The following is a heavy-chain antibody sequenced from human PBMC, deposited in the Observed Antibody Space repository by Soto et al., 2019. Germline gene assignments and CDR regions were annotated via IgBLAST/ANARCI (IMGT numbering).Heavy chain of an antibody. J-gene: IGHJ3*02. V-gene: IGHV1-3*01. Sequence: ASVKVSCQASGYTFTSYAMHWVRQAPGQRLEWMGWINAGNGNTKYSQKFQGRVTITRDTSASTAYMELSSLRSEDTAVYYCARERITIFGVALDAFDIWGQGTMVTVSS. CDR2: INAGNGNT. CDR1: GYTFTSYA. D-gene: IGHD3-3*01. CDR3: ARERITIFGVALDAFDI.